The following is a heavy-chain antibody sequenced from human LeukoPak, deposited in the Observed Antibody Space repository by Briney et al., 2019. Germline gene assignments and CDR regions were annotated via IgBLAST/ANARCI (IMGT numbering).Heavy chain of an antibody. J-gene: IGHJ6*02. CDR1: GFTFSSYS. Sequence: GGSLRLSCAASGFTFSSYSMTWVRQAPGKGVEWVSSISSSSSYIYYADSVKGRFTISRDNAKNSLYLQMNSLRAEDTAVYYCARERRDSSSWYYYYYGMDVWGQGTTVTVSS. CDR2: ISSSSSYI. V-gene: IGHV3-21*01. D-gene: IGHD6-13*01. CDR3: ARERRDSSSWYYYYYGMDV.